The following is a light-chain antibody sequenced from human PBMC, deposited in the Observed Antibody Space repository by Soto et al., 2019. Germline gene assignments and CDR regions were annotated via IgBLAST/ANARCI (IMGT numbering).Light chain of an antibody. Sequence: QSALTQPASVSGSPGQSITISCTGTSSDVGFYNYVSWYQQHPGKAPKLIIYEVTNRPSGVSNRFSGSKSGNTASLTISGLQAEDESDYYCSSYARSSSLPVVIGGGTKLTVL. V-gene: IGLV2-14*01. J-gene: IGLJ2*01. CDR2: EVT. CDR1: SSDVGFYNY. CDR3: SSYARSSSLPVV.